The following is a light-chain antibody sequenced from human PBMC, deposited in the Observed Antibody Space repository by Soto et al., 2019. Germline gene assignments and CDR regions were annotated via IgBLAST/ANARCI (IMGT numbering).Light chain of an antibody. J-gene: IGKJ3*01. CDR2: DAS. CDR3: QQRSNWLRVFT. V-gene: IGKV3-11*01. Sequence: EIVLTQSPATLSLSPGERATLSCRASQSVSSYLASYQQKPGQAPRLLIYDASNRSTGIPARFSGSGSGTDFTLTISSLEPENFAVYYCQQRSNWLRVFTFGPGTKVDIK. CDR1: QSVSSY.